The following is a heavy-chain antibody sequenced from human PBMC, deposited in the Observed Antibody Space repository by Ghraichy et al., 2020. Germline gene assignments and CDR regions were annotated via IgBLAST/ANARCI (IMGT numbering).Heavy chain of an antibody. CDR1: GFTFSSYA. Sequence: GESLNISCAASGFTFSSYAMSWVRQAPGKGLEWVSAISGSGGSTYYADSVKGRFTISRDNSKNTLYLQMNSLRAEDTAVYYCANSEGYGPGYWGQGTLVTVSS. V-gene: IGHV3-23*01. CDR3: ANSEGYGPGY. D-gene: IGHD1-1*01. CDR2: ISGSGGST. J-gene: IGHJ4*02.